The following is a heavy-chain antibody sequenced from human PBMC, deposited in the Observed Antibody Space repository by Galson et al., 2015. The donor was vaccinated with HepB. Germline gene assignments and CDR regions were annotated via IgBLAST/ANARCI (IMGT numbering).Heavy chain of an antibody. D-gene: IGHD6-19*01. CDR2: IIPILGIA. CDR3: ARGFASPPNSSGRSYYYYGMDV. V-gene: IGHV1-69*02. CDR1: GGTFSSYT. J-gene: IGHJ6*02. Sequence: SVKVSCKASGGTFSSYTISWVRQAPGQGLEWMGRIIPILGIANYAQKFQGRVTITADKSTSTAYMELSSLRSEDTAVYYCARGFASPPNSSGRSYYYYGMDVWGQGTTVTVSS.